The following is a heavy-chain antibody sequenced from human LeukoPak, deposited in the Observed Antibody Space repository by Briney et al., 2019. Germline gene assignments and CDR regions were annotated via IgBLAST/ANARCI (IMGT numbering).Heavy chain of an antibody. CDR2: ISGSGGST. Sequence: PGGSLILSCAASGVTFSSYAMSWGLQAPGKGLQGVSAISGSGGSTYYADSVKGRFTISRDNSKNTLYLQMNSLRAEDTAVYYCAKGRVYSYGLFDYWGQGTLVTVSS. CDR3: AKGRVYSYGLFDY. D-gene: IGHD5-18*01. CDR1: GVTFSSYA. V-gene: IGHV3-23*01. J-gene: IGHJ4*02.